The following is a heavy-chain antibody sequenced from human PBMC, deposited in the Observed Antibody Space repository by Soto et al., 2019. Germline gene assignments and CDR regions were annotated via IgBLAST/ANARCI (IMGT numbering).Heavy chain of an antibody. CDR2: MNPNSGNR. V-gene: IGHV1-8*02. CDR3: ARRQYFSDSSAYDDY. Sequence: ASVKVSCKASGYTFTTYDINWVRQAAGQGLVWMGWMNPNSGNRGYAQKFQGRVTMTRDTSISTAYMELSDLRSEDTAVYYCARRQYFSDSSAYDDYWGQGTQITVSS. J-gene: IGHJ4*02. D-gene: IGHD3-22*01. CDR1: GYTFTTYD.